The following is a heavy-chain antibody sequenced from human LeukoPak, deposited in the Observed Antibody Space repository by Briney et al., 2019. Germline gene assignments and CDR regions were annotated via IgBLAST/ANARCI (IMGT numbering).Heavy chain of an antibody. CDR1: GFTFSSYG. CDR2: IRYDGSNK. V-gene: IGHV3-30*02. D-gene: IGHD3-22*01. CDR3: AKDPLQYYYDSSGYYYDY. Sequence: PGGSLRLSCAASGFTFSSYGMHWVRQAPGKGLEWEAFIRYDGSNKYYADSVKGRFTISRDNSKNTLYLQMNSLRAEDTAVYYCAKDPLQYYYDSSGYYYDYWGQGTLVTVSS. J-gene: IGHJ4*02.